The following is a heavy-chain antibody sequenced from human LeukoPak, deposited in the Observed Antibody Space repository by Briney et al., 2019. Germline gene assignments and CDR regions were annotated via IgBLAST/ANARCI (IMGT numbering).Heavy chain of an antibody. V-gene: IGHV4-39*07. Sequence: SETLSLTCTVSGGSISSSSYYWGWIRQPPGKGLEWIGSIYYSGSTYYNPSLKSRVTISVDTSQSQFSLRLTSMTAADTAVYFCARGDYYDGGGRNWFDPWGQGILVAVSS. CDR1: GGSISSSSYY. J-gene: IGHJ5*02. CDR2: IYYSGST. D-gene: IGHD3-16*01. CDR3: ARGDYYDGGGRNWFDP.